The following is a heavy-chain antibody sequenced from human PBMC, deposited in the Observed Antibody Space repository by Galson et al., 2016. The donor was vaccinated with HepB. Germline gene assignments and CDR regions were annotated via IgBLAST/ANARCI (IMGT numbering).Heavy chain of an antibody. CDR3: ARDLNYDILTGPTYDAFDI. Sequence: TLSLTCAVSGGSISSSSYHWGWIRQPPGKGLEWIGYTYYRGSTYYNPSLESRVTISVDTSKNQFSLKLSSVTAADTAVYYCARDLNYDILTGPTYDAFDIWGQGIMVTVSS. CDR1: GGSISSSSYH. D-gene: IGHD3-9*01. CDR2: TYYRGST. V-gene: IGHV4-31*11. J-gene: IGHJ3*02.